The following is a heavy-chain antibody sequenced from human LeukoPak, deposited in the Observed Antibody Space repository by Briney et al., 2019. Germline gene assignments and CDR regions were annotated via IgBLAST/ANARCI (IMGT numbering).Heavy chain of an antibody. Sequence: SVTVSCRASGGTFSSYAISWVRQAPGQGLEWMGGIIPIFGTANYAQKFQGRVTITTDESTSTAYMELSSLRSEDTAVYYCARATSRDGLTSFDYWGQGTLVTVSS. J-gene: IGHJ4*02. V-gene: IGHV1-69*05. CDR1: GGTFSSYA. CDR2: IIPIFGTA. CDR3: ARATSRDGLTSFDY. D-gene: IGHD5-24*01.